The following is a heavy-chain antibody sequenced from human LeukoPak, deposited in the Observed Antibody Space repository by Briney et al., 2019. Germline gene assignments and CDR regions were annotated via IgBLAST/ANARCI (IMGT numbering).Heavy chain of an antibody. D-gene: IGHD5-18*01. Sequence: SETLSLTCTVSGGSISSYYWSWIRQPPGKGLEWIGYIYYSGSTNYNPSLKSRVTISVDTSKNQFSLKLSSVTAADTAVYYCARDEGYSYGSDAFDIWGQGTMVTVPS. V-gene: IGHV4-59*01. CDR3: ARDEGYSYGSDAFDI. CDR2: IYYSGST. J-gene: IGHJ3*02. CDR1: GGSISSYY.